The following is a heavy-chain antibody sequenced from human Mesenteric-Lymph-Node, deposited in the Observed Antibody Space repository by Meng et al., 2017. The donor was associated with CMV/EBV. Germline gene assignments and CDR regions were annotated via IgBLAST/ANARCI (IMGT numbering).Heavy chain of an antibody. CDR3: ARDLGIAASPDYYYGMDV. V-gene: IGHV1-18*01. J-gene: IGHJ6*02. D-gene: IGHD6-6*01. CDR1: GYTFTIYG. Sequence: ASVKVSCKASGYTFTIYGISWVRQAPGQGLEWMGWISAYNGNTNYAQKLQGRVTMTTDTSTSTAYMELSSLRSEDTAVYYCARDLGIAASPDYYYGMDVWGQGTTVTVSS. CDR2: ISAYNGNT.